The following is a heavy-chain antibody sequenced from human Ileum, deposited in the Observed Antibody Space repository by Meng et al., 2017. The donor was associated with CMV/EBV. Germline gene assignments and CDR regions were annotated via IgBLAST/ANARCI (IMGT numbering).Heavy chain of an antibody. CDR1: GYSFTNSW. V-gene: IGHV5-51*01. J-gene: IGHJ4*02. CDR3: ARLLGSNSWYTDY. Sequence: GESLKISCKGSGYSFTNSWIVWVRQVPGKGLECMGIIYPGDSDTRYSPSFQGQVTISADRSISTAYLQWSNLKASDTAMYYCARLLGSNSWYTDYWGQGTVVTVSS. CDR2: IYPGDSDT. D-gene: IGHD6-13*01.